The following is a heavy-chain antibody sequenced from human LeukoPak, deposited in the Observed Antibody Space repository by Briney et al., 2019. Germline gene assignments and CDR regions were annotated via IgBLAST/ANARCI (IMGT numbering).Heavy chain of an antibody. Sequence: SETLSLTCAVYGGSFSGYYWSWIRQPPGKGLEWIGEINHSGSTNYNPSLKSRATISVDTSKNQFSLKLSSVTAADTAVYYCARGKQGQQLVRNNWFDPWGQRTLVTVSS. J-gene: IGHJ5*02. CDR1: GGSFSGYY. CDR2: INHSGST. D-gene: IGHD6-13*01. V-gene: IGHV4-34*01. CDR3: ARGKQGQQLVRNNWFDP.